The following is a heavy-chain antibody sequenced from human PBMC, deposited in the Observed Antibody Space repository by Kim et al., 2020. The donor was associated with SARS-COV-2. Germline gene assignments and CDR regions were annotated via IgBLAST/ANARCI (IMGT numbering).Heavy chain of an antibody. Sequence: YADSVKGRSTISRDTAKNTLDLQMNSLRAEDTAMYYCARGIGGAGVHFAFWGQGTLVTVSS. J-gene: IGHJ4*02. V-gene: IGHV3-53*01. CDR3: ARGIGGAGVHFAF. D-gene: IGHD6-13*01.